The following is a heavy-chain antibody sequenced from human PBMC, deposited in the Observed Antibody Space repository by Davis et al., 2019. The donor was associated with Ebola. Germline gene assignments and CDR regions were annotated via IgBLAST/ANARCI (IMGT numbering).Heavy chain of an antibody. D-gene: IGHD1-14*01. Sequence: ASVKVSCKASGYTFTSYGIIWVRQAPGQGLEWMGWISAYNGNTNYAQKLQGRVTITADKSTSTAYMERSSLRSEDTAVYYCAGGSRNLYGYWGQGTLVTVSS. CDR2: ISAYNGNT. CDR3: AGGSRNLYGY. V-gene: IGHV1-18*01. CDR1: GYTFTSYG. J-gene: IGHJ4*02.